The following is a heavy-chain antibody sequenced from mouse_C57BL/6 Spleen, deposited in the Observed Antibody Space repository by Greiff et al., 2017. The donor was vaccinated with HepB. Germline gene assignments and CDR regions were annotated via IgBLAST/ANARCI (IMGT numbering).Heavy chain of an antibody. J-gene: IGHJ2*01. CDR1: GYTFTSYW. Sequence: QVHVKQPGAELVKPGASVKLSCKASGYTFTSYWMQWVKQRPGQGLEWIGEIDPSDSYTNYNQKFKGKATLTVDTSSSTAYMQLSSLTSEDSAVYYCAREYGSDYWGQGTTLTVSS. D-gene: IGHD1-1*01. V-gene: IGHV1-50*01. CDR2: IDPSDSYT. CDR3: AREYGSDY.